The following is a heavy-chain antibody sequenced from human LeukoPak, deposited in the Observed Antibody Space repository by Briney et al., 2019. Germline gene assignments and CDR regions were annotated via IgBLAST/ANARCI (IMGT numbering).Heavy chain of an antibody. CDR3: ANEYSSSSGDY. J-gene: IGHJ4*02. CDR2: ISYDGSNK. CDR1: GFTFSSYG. V-gene: IGHV3-30*18. D-gene: IGHD6-6*01. Sequence: GGSLRLSCAASGFTFSSYGMHWVRQAPGKGLEWVAVISYDGSNKYYADSVKGRFTISRDNSKNTLYLQMNSLRADDTAVYYCANEYSSSSGDYWGQGTLVTVSS.